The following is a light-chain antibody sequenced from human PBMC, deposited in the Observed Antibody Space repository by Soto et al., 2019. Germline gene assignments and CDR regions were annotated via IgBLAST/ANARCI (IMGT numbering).Light chain of an antibody. Sequence: EIVLTQSPATLSVSPGQRVTISCRASQSVGSNVAWYQQKPGQAPRLLINAASARATGIPARFSGSGSGTEFTLTISSLQSEDFAVYYCQQYNSWPPFTFCQGTRLDIK. J-gene: IGKJ5*01. CDR2: AAS. CDR3: QQYNSWPPFT. CDR1: QSVGSN. V-gene: IGKV3-15*01.